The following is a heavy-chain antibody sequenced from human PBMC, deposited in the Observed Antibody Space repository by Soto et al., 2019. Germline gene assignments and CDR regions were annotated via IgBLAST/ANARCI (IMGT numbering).Heavy chain of an antibody. J-gene: IGHJ5*02. CDR3: ATALSTHPA. D-gene: IGHD2-2*01. CDR1: GVTFNNAY. Sequence: EVQLVESGGGLVEPGKSLRLSCAASGVTFNNAYMNWVRQAPGKGLEWVGRIKSKTEGGTTDYAAPVKGRFSISTDDSTNTLYLQMNSLTIDDTAIYFCATALSTHPAWGQGTLVTVSS. V-gene: IGHV3-15*07. CDR2: IKSKTEGGTT.